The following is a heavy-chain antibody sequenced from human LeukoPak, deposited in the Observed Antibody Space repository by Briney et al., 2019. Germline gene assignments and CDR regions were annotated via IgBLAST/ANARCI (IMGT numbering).Heavy chain of an antibody. V-gene: IGHV3-21*01. CDR1: GFTFSSYS. CDR2: ISSSSSYI. D-gene: IGHD1-26*01. J-gene: IGHJ4*02. CDR3: ARDSRWVGHLGHY. Sequence: PGGSLRLSCAASGFTFSSYSMNWVRQAPWKGLEWVSSISSSSSYIYYADSVKGRFTISRDNAKNSLYLQMNSLRAEDTAVYYCARDSRWVGHLGHYWGQGTLVTVSS.